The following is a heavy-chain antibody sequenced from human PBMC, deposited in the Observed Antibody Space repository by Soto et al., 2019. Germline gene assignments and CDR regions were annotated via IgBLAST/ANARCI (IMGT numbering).Heavy chain of an antibody. D-gene: IGHD4-17*01. CDR1: GGTFSSYA. CDR3: ARSVTPSVRYYYYYGMDV. CDR2: IIPIFGTA. V-gene: IGHV1-69*12. Sequence: QVQLVQSGAEVKKPGSSVKVSCKASGGTFSSYAISWVRQAPGQGLEWMGGIIPIFGTANYAQKFQGRVTITADESTSTAYIELSSLRSEDTAVYYCARSVTPSVRYYYYYGMDVWGQGTTVTVSS. J-gene: IGHJ6*02.